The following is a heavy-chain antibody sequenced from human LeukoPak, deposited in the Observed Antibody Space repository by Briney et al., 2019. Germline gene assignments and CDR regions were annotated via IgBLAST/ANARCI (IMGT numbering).Heavy chain of an antibody. D-gene: IGHD2-15*01. Sequence: GGSLRLSCAASGFAVSSYAMTWVRLAPGKGLEWVSAVSASGGSTYYADSVKGRFTISRDSSRNTLYLQMNGLRAEDTAVYYCAKWLEGGRPDFDSWGQGTLVTVSS. CDR3: AKWLEGGRPDFDS. J-gene: IGHJ4*02. CDR2: VSASGGST. CDR1: GFAVSSYA. V-gene: IGHV3-23*01.